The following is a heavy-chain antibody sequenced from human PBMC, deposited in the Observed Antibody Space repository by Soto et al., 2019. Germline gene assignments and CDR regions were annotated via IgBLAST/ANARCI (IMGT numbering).Heavy chain of an antibody. CDR3: ARATTIYSSSSGVDY. J-gene: IGHJ4*02. Sequence: GGSLRLSCAAFGFTFSSYSMNWVRQAPGKGLEWVSSISSSSSYIYYADSVKGRFTISRDNAKNSLYLQMNSLRAEDTAVYYCARATTIYSSSSGVDYWGQGTLVTVSS. CDR1: GFTFSSYS. D-gene: IGHD6-6*01. CDR2: ISSSSSYI. V-gene: IGHV3-21*01.